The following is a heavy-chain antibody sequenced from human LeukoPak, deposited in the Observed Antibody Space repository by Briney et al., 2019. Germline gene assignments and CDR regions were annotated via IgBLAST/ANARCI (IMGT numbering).Heavy chain of an antibody. Sequence: ASVKVSCKASGYTFTSYYMHWVRQAPAQGLEWMGVSNLSGVGTNYAQKFQGRVTMTRDTSTTTVYMELSSLRSEDTAVYYCAREESGGYFDYWGQGTLVTVSS. CDR3: AREESGGYFDY. V-gene: IGHV1-46*01. CDR2: SNLSGVGT. CDR1: GYTFTSYY. D-gene: IGHD2-8*02. J-gene: IGHJ4*02.